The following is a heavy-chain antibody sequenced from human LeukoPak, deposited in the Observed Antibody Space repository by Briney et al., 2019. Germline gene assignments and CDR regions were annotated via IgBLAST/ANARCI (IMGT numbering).Heavy chain of an antibody. Sequence: ASVKVSCKASGYTFTGYYMHWVRQAPGQGLEWMGWINPNSGGTNYAQKFQGRVTMTRDTSISTAYMELSRLRSDDTAAYYCARGYCSSTSCYSIAAAGTLDYWGQGTLVTVSS. D-gene: IGHD2-2*02. J-gene: IGHJ4*02. V-gene: IGHV1-2*02. CDR2: INPNSGGT. CDR1: GYTFTGYY. CDR3: ARGYCSSTSCYSIAAAGTLDY.